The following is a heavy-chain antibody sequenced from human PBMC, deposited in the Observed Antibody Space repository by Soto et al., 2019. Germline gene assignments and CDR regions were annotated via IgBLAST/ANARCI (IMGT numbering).Heavy chain of an antibody. CDR1: GYTFTSYG. V-gene: IGHV1-18*01. D-gene: IGHD3-22*01. J-gene: IGHJ3*02. CDR2: ISAYNGNT. Sequence: QVQLVQSGAEVKKPGASVKVSCKASGYTFTSYGISWVRQAPGQGLEWMGWISAYNGNTNYAQKLQGRVTMTTDTSTSTAYMELRSLRSDDTAVYYCARVTPGRTYYYDSSGESSGFDIWGQGTMVTASS. CDR3: ARVTPGRTYYYDSSGESSGFDI.